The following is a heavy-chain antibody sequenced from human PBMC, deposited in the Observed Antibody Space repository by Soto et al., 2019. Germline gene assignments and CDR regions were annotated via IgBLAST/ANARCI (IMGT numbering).Heavy chain of an antibody. CDR1: GYTFTGYD. V-gene: IGHV1-2*02. J-gene: IGHJ4*02. Sequence: ASVKVSCKASGYTFTGYDMHWVRQAPGQGLEWMGWINPNSGGTHYAQKFQGRVTMTRDTSISTAYMELSRLRSADTAVYYCARARIQLWSTIVYWGQGTLVTV. CDR3: ARARIQLWSTIVY. D-gene: IGHD5-18*01. CDR2: INPNSGGT.